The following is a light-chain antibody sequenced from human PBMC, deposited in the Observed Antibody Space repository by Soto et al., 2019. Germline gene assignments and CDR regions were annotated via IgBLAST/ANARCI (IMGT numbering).Light chain of an antibody. J-gene: IGKJ4*01. Sequence: DIQMTQSPSSLSASVGDRVTITCRASESISNWLAWYQQKPGKAPKLLIFKASNLERGVPSRFSGSGSGTEFTLTMNSLLPDDFATYSCQQYTTYPLTFGGGTKVEIK. CDR3: QQYTTYPLT. CDR2: KAS. CDR1: ESISNW. V-gene: IGKV1-5*03.